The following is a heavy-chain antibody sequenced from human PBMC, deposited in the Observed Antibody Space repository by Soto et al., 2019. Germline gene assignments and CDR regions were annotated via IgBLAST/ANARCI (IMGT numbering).Heavy chain of an antibody. V-gene: IGHV4-39*01. Sequence: SETLSLTCTFTVDSINNRSYYCGWIRQPPWKGLEWIGSIYYSGSTYNNPSLKSRVSMSVDTSKNQFSLKLRSVTAADTALYYCARQRTSVVTKAYFESLGQGSLVMVSS. D-gene: IGHD2-21*02. CDR1: VDSINNRSYY. CDR2: IYYSGST. CDR3: ARQRTSVVTKAYFES. J-gene: IGHJ4*02.